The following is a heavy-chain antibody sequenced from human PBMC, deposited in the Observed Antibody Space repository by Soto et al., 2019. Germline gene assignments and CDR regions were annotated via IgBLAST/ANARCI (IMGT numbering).Heavy chain of an antibody. CDR3: AKEVASHYYDSSGYYYEDAFDI. V-gene: IGHV3-30*18. Sequence: GSLRLSCVASGFTFSSYGMHWVRQAPGKGLEWVAVISYDGSNKYYADSVKGRFTISRDNSKNTLYLQMNSLRAEDTAVYYCAKEVASHYYDSSGYYYEDAFDIWGQGTMVTVSS. J-gene: IGHJ3*02. CDR1: GFTFSSYG. D-gene: IGHD3-22*01. CDR2: ISYDGSNK.